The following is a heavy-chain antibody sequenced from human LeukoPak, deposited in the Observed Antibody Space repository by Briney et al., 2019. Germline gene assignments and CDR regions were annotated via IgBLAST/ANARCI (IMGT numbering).Heavy chain of an antibody. Sequence: PGGSLRLSCAASGFTFSIYWMSWVRQAPGKGLEWVATIKGDGSERYYVDSVKGRFTVSRDNAKNSMYLQMNSLRAEDTAVYYCARGGTYTVDYWGQRTLVTVSS. J-gene: IGHJ4*02. CDR2: IKGDGSER. V-gene: IGHV3-7*01. CDR1: GFTFSIYW. CDR3: ARGGTYTVDY. D-gene: IGHD3/OR15-3a*01.